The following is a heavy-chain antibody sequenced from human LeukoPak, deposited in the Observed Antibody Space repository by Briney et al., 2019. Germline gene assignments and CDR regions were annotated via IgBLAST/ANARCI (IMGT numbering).Heavy chain of an antibody. CDR2: IYPGDSDT. CDR3: AREIRGYSYGSYYYYMDV. D-gene: IGHD5-18*01. Sequence: GESLKISCKGSGYSFTNYWIGWVRQMPGKGLEWMGIIYPGDSDTRYSPSFQGQVTISADKSISTAYLQWSSLKASDTAMYYCAREIRGYSYGSYYYYMDVWGKGTAVTISS. J-gene: IGHJ6*03. V-gene: IGHV5-51*01. CDR1: GYSFTNYW.